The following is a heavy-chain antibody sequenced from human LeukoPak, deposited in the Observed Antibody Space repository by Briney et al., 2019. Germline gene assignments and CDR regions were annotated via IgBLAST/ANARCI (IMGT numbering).Heavy chain of an antibody. CDR3: ARDADTMVRGVVSYYMDV. CDR1: GFTVSSNY. Sequence: GGSLRLSCAASGFTVSSNYMSWVRQAPGKGLEWVSVIYSGGSTYYADSVKGRFTIPRDNSKNTLYLQMNSLRAEDTAVYYCARDADTMVRGVVSYYMDVWGKGTTVTISS. CDR2: IYSGGST. V-gene: IGHV3-53*01. D-gene: IGHD3-10*01. J-gene: IGHJ6*03.